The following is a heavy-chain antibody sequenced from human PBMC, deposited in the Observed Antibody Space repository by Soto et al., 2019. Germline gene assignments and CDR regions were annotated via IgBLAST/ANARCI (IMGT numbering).Heavy chain of an antibody. CDR1: WASVSSKMAA. D-gene: IGHD2-2*01. J-gene: IGHJ6*04. Sequence: SQPFSRTCAISWASVSSKMAACNCIRQSPSRGLEWLGRTYYRSKWYNDYAVSVKSRITINPDTSKNQFSLHLNSVTPEDTAVYYCGKFLSTTSPDVWAEGTTVTVSS. CDR2: TYYRSKWYN. V-gene: IGHV6-1*01. CDR3: GKFLSTTSPDV.